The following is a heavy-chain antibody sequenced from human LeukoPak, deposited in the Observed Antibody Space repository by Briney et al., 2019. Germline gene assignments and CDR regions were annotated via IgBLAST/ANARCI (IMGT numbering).Heavy chain of an antibody. CDR3: AREGEGVDP. V-gene: IGHV4-4*07. J-gene: IGHJ5*02. CDR2: IYTSGST. Sequence: AETLSLTCTVSGGSISTYYWSWIRQPAGKGLEWIGRIYTSGSTNYNPALKSRVTMPVDAAKNHFSLKLSSVTAADTAVYYCAREGEGVDPWGQGTLVTVSS. CDR1: GGSISTYY.